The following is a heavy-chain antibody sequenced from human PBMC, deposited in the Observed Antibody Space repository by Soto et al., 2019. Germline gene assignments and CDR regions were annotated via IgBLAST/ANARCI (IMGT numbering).Heavy chain of an antibody. CDR3: ATQPRYDSSGYFYY. V-gene: IGHV4-31*03. D-gene: IGHD3-22*01. CDR2: IYYTGST. J-gene: IGHJ4*02. CDR1: GVSIKSGGYY. Sequence: SETLSLTCSVSGVSIKSGGYYWTWIRQLPGKGLEWIGDIYYTGSTFYHPSLKTRVTLSLDTSKNQLSLNLESVTAADTAVYYCATQPRYDSSGYFYYWGQGTQVTVSS.